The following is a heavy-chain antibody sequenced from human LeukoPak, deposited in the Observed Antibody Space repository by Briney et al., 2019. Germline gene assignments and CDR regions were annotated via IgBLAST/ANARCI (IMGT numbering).Heavy chain of an antibody. D-gene: IGHD3-10*01. V-gene: IGHV4-59*01. CDR2: IYYSGST. CDR3: ASLKVPLDYYYYYGMDV. CDR1: GGSISSYY. Sequence: SETLSLTCTVSGGSISSYYWSWIRQPPGKGLEWIGYIYYSGSTNYNPSLKSRVTISVDTSKNQFSLKLSSATAADTAVYYCASLKVPLDYYYYYGMDVWGQGTTVTVSS. J-gene: IGHJ6*02.